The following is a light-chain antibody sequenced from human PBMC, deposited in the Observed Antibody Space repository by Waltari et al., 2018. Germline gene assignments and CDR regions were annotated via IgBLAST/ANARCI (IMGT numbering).Light chain of an antibody. J-gene: IGKJ5*01. Sequence: EIVMTQSPATLSLSPGERPTLSCRASQSVSSRYLSWYQQKPGQSPRLLIYGASTRATGIPARFSGSGSGTDFTLTISSLQPEDFAVYYCQQDYNLPTFGQGTRLEIK. V-gene: IGKV3D-7*01. CDR1: QSVSSRY. CDR3: QQDYNLPT. CDR2: GAS.